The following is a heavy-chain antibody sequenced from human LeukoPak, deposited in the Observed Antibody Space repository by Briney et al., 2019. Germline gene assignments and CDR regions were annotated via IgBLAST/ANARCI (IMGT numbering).Heavy chain of an antibody. J-gene: IGHJ3*02. CDR3: ARVRGGSGRSYAADAFDI. CDR1: GFTFSNYW. CDR2: IYNDGSST. V-gene: IGHV3-74*01. Sequence: GGSLRLSCAASGFTFSNYWMHWVRQAPGKGLVWVSRIYNDGSSTSYADSVKGRFTISRDNAKSTLYLQMSSLRADDTAVFYCARVRGGSGRSYAADAFDIWGQGTMVTVSS. D-gene: IGHD1-26*01.